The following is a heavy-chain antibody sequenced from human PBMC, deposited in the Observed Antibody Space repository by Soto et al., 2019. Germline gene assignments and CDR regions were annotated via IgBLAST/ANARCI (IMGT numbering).Heavy chain of an antibody. J-gene: IGHJ4*02. CDR3: ARDGDYFGSGRPPLLCK. V-gene: IGHV4-31*03. D-gene: IGHD3-10*01. Sequence: SETLSLTCTVSGGSITSGGYCWTWIRQHPVKGLEWMGHIYYSGSTSYNTSLKSRVTISIDTSKNQFSLKLTSVTAAVTSLYYCARDGDYFGSGRPPLLCKWGQGTLVTVSS. CDR1: GGSITSGGYC. CDR2: IYYSGST.